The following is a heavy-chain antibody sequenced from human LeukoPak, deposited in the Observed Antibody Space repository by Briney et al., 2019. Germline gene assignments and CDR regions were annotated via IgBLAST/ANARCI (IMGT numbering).Heavy chain of an antibody. CDR2: ISSSGSTI. Sequence: PGGSLRLSCAASGFTFSSHEMNWVRQAPGKGLEWVSYISSSGSTIYYADSVKGRFTISRDNAKNSLYLQMNSLRAEDTAVYYCARDLVIAVAGIFDYWAREPWSPSPQ. CDR3: ARDLVIAVAGIFDY. CDR1: GFTFSSHE. J-gene: IGHJ4*02. D-gene: IGHD6-19*01. V-gene: IGHV3-48*03.